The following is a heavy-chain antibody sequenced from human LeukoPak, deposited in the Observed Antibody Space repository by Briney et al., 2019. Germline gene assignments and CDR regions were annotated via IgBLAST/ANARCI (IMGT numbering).Heavy chain of an antibody. V-gene: IGHV3-23*01. Sequence: TGGSLRLSCVASGFTFSNYDMSWVRQAPGKGLEWVSAISGSGGSTYYADSVKGRFIISRDNSKDTLHLQMNSLRAEDTAVYYCAKDANWNPSKSAFDMWGQGTMVTVSS. D-gene: IGHD1-1*01. CDR3: AKDANWNPSKSAFDM. CDR2: ISGSGGST. J-gene: IGHJ3*02. CDR1: GFTFSNYD.